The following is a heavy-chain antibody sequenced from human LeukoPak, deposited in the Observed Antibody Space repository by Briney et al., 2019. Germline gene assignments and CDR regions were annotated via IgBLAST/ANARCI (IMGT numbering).Heavy chain of an antibody. CDR3: ARQSSIAAVDNWFDP. Sequence: SETLSLTCTVSGGSISSSSYYWGWIRQPPGKGLEWIGSIYYSGSTYYNPSLKSRVTISVDMSKNQSSLKLSSVTAADTAVYYCARQSSIAAVDNWFDPWGQGTLVTVSS. V-gene: IGHV4-39*01. CDR1: GGSISSSSYY. D-gene: IGHD6-13*01. J-gene: IGHJ5*02. CDR2: IYYSGST.